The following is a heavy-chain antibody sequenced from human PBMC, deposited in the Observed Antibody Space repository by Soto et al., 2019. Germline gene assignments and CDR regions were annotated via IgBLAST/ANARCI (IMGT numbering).Heavy chain of an antibody. V-gene: IGHV4-31*03. CDR3: XXXXXXITGTTSFDF. Sequence: QVQVQESGPGLVKPSQTLSFTCTVSGASITSGGYYWSWIRQPPGKGLEWIGYIYYSGSTYYNPSLRSRVTISVDTSKNQFXRXXXXXXXXXTXXXXXXXXXXITGTTSFDFWGQGTLVTVSS. CDR1: GASITSGGYY. J-gene: IGHJ4*02. D-gene: IGHD1-7*01. CDR2: IYYSGST.